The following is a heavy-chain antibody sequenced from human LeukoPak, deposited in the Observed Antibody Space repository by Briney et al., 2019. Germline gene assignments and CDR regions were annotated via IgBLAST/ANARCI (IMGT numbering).Heavy chain of an antibody. CDR2: ISAYNGNT. V-gene: IGHV1-18*01. Sequence: ASVKVSCKASGGTFSSYGISWVRQAPGQGLEWMGWISAYNGNTNYVQKLQGRVTMTTDTSTSTAYMELRSLRSDDAAVYYCARVYSGWYLDWFDPWGQGTLVTVSS. J-gene: IGHJ5*02. CDR1: GGTFSSYG. CDR3: ARVYSGWYLDWFDP. D-gene: IGHD6-19*01.